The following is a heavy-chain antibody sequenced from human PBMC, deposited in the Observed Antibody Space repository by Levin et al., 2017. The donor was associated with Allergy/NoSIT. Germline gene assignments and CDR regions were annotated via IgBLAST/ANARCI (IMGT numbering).Heavy chain of an antibody. Sequence: SQTLSLTCNVSGDSISAYYWSWIRQPPGKGLEWIGYVYYTGSTNYNPSLRRRLTISLDTSKNQFSLNLSSLTAADTAVYFCARQLDGNSFRYFDLWGRGTLVTVSS. J-gene: IGHJ2*01. V-gene: IGHV4-59*08. D-gene: IGHD4-23*01. CDR2: VYYTGST. CDR3: ARQLDGNSFRYFDL. CDR1: GDSISAYY.